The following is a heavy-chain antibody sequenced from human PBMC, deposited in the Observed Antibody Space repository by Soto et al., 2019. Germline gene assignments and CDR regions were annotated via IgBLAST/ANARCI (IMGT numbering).Heavy chain of an antibody. CDR3: ARAGDYSNPSGMDV. V-gene: IGHV3-7*01. CDR2: IKQDGSEN. D-gene: IGHD4-4*01. Sequence: EVPLVESGGGLVQPGGSLRLSCAASGFTFSSYWLSWVRPAPGKGLEWVANIKQDGSENSYVDSVKGRFTISRDNAKNSLYLQMNSLRAEDTAVYYCARAGDYSNPSGMDVWGQGTTVTVSS. J-gene: IGHJ6*02. CDR1: GFTFSSYW.